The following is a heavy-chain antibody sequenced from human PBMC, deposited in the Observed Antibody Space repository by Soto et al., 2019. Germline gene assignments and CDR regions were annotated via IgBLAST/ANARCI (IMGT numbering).Heavy chain of an antibody. V-gene: IGHV3-30-3*01. CDR3: ARGTYYDFWSGYYRARYFDY. Sequence: GGSLRLSCAASGFTFSSYAMHWVRQAPGKGLEWVAVISYDGSNKYYADSVKGRFTISRDNSKNTLYLQMNSLRAEDTAVYYCARGTYYDFWSGYYRARYFDYWGQGTLVTVSS. CDR2: ISYDGSNK. D-gene: IGHD3-3*01. J-gene: IGHJ4*02. CDR1: GFTFSSYA.